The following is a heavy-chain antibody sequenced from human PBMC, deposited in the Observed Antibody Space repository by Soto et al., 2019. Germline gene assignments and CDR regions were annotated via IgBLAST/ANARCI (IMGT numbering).Heavy chain of an antibody. CDR3: ARGEIGGYYDSSGYPFDY. D-gene: IGHD3-22*01. V-gene: IGHV3-30-3*01. CDR1: GFTFSSYA. J-gene: IGHJ4*02. CDR2: ISYDGSNK. Sequence: GGSLRLSCAASGFTFSSYAMHWVRQAPGKGLEWVAVISYDGSNKYYADSVKGRFTISRDNSKNTLYLQMNSLRAEDTAVYYCARGEIGGYYDSSGYPFDYWGQGTLVTAPQ.